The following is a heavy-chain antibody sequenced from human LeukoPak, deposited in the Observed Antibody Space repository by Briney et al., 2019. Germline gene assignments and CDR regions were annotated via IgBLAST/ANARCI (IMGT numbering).Heavy chain of an antibody. D-gene: IGHD4-17*01. CDR3: ARESTVTHSFDY. CDR2: ISSNGGST. V-gene: IGHV3-64*02. CDR1: GFTFSSYA. J-gene: IGHJ4*02. Sequence: GGSLRLSCAASGFTFSSYAMHWVRQAPGKGLEYVSAISSNGGSTYYADSVKGRFTISRDNSENTLYLQMGSLRAEDMAVYYCARESTVTHSFDYWGQGTLVTVSS.